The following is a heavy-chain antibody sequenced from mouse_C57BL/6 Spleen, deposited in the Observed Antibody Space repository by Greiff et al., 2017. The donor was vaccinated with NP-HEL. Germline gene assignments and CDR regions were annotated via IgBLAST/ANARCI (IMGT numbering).Heavy chain of an antibody. J-gene: IGHJ2*01. V-gene: IGHV14-2*01. CDR2: IDPEDGET. D-gene: IGHD2-2*01. CDR1: GFNITDYY. CDR3: ARGVTTRSFDY. Sequence: EVMLVESGAELVKPGASVKLSCTASGFNITDYYMHWVKQRTEQGLEWIGRIDPEDGETKYAPNFQGKATITADTSSNTAYLQLSSLTSEDTAVYYCARGVTTRSFDYWGQGTTLTVSS.